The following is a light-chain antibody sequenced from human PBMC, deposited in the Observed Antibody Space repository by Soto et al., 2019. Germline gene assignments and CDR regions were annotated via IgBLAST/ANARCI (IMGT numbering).Light chain of an antibody. Sequence: DIQMTQSPPTLSASVGDRVTITCRASQSISSWLAWYQHKPGKAPKLLIYKASSLERGVPSRFSGSGSGTEFTLTISSLQPDDFATYYCQHYSSYSRTFGEGTKVDIK. J-gene: IGKJ1*01. CDR1: QSISSW. V-gene: IGKV1-5*03. CDR2: KAS. CDR3: QHYSSYSRT.